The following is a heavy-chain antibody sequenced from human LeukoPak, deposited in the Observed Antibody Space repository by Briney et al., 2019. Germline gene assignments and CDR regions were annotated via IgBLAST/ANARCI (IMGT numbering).Heavy chain of an antibody. CDR3: ARDGSGRVPEMSAPDY. V-gene: IGHV3-48*01. Sequence: GGSLRLSCVASGFTLSSYSMNWVRQAPGKGLEWVSYIRSSSRTIYYADSVKGRFTISRDNAKNSLFLQMNSLRAEDTAVYYCARDGSGRVPEMSAPDYWGQGTLVTVSS. J-gene: IGHJ4*02. CDR2: IRSSSRTI. D-gene: IGHD3-10*01. CDR1: GFTLSSYS.